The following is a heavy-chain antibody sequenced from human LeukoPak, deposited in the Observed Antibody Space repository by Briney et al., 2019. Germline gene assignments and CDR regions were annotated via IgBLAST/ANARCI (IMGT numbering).Heavy chain of an antibody. V-gene: IGHV4-38-2*02. CDR1: GYSISSGYY. Sequence: PSETLSLTCTVSGYSISSGYYWSWIRQPPGKGLEWIGEINHSGSTNYNPSLKSRVTISVDTSKNQFSLKLSSVTAADTAVYYCAKAQGFCTNGVCRPGPLYDSWGQGTLVTVSS. CDR2: INHSGST. CDR3: AKAQGFCTNGVCRPGPLYDS. J-gene: IGHJ5*01. D-gene: IGHD2-8*01.